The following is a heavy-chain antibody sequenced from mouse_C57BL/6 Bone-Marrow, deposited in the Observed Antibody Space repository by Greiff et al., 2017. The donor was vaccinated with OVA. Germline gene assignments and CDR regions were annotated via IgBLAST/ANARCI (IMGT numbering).Heavy chain of an antibody. CDR1: EYEFPSHD. Sequence: EVKLMESGGGLVQPGESLKLSCESNEYEFPSHDMSWVRKTPEKRLEWVATISAGGSYTYYPDNVKGRFTISRDNAKNNQYLQMSHLKSEDTAMYYCAKEGSYGSSAFDDWGQGTTLTVSS. D-gene: IGHD1-1*01. J-gene: IGHJ2*01. V-gene: IGHV5-4*01. CDR3: AKEGSYGSSAFDD. CDR2: ISAGGSYT.